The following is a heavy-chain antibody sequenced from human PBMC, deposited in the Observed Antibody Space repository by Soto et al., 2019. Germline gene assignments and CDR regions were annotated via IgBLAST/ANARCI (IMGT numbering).Heavy chain of an antibody. CDR2: ISSSSSTI. CDR3: ARRYCSSTSCYGDYYYYYYMDV. J-gene: IGHJ6*03. V-gene: IGHV3-48*01. CDR1: GFTFSSYS. D-gene: IGHD2-2*01. Sequence: GGSLRLSCAASGFTFSSYSMNWVRQAPGKGLEWVSYISSSSSTIYYADSVKGRFTISRDNAKNSLYLQMNSLRAEDTAVYYCARRYCSSTSCYGDYYYYYYMDVWGKGTTVTVSS.